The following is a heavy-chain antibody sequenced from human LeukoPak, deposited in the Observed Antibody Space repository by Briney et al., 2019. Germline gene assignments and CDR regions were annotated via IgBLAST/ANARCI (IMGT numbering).Heavy chain of an antibody. Sequence: SETLSLTCTVSGGSISSYYWSWIRQPPGKGLEWIGYIYYSGSTNYNPSLKSRVTIPVDTSKNQFSLKLSSVTAADTAVYYCARAIPYCSGGSCYVNWFDPWGQGTLVTVSS. CDR3: ARAIPYCSGGSCYVNWFDP. V-gene: IGHV4-59*01. D-gene: IGHD2-15*01. CDR2: IYYSGST. J-gene: IGHJ5*02. CDR1: GGSISSYY.